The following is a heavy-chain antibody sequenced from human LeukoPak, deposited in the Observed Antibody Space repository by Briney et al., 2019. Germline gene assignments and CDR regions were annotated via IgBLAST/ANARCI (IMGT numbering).Heavy chain of an antibody. CDR2: ISGSGGST. J-gene: IGHJ4*02. V-gene: IGHV3-23*01. CDR1: GFTFSSYA. D-gene: IGHD3-3*01. CDR3: TIERRYDFWSGYHDY. Sequence: GGSLRLSCAASGFTFSSYAMSWVRQAPGKGLEWVSSISGSGGSTYYGDSVKGRFTISRDNSKKTLHLQMNSLRAEDMAVYYCTIERRYDFWSGYHDYWGQGTLVTASS.